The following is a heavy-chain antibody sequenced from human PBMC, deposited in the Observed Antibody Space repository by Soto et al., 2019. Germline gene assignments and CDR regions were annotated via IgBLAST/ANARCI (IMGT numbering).Heavy chain of an antibody. CDR3: AMTPGLAPGGSFDS. Sequence: SETLSLTCAVSGASFTSNDWWTWVRQPPGRGLEWIGEIYRTGSTNYNPSLKSRVTISIDTSENHFSLRLSSVTAADTAVYYCAMTPGLAPGGSFDSWGQGTLVTVSS. CDR2: IYRTGST. D-gene: IGHD6-13*01. J-gene: IGHJ4*02. V-gene: IGHV4-4*02. CDR1: GASFTSNDW.